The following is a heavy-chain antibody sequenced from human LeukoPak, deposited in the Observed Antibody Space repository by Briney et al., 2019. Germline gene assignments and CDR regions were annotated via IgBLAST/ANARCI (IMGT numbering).Heavy chain of an antibody. CDR2: IYYSGST. V-gene: IGHV4-39*01. CDR1: GGSISSSSYY. J-gene: IGHJ4*02. CDR3: ARHANGSRAYYDSSGYCDY. D-gene: IGHD3-22*01. Sequence: SETLSLTCTVSGGSISSSSYYWGWIRQPPGKGLEWIGSIYYSGSTYYNPSLKSRVTISVDTSKNQFSLKLSSVTAADTAVYYCARHANGSRAYYDSSGYCDYWGQGTLVTVSS.